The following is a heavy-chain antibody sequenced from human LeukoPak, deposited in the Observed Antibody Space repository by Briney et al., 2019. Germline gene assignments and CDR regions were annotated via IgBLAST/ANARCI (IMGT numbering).Heavy chain of an antibody. V-gene: IGHV1-69*04. D-gene: IGHD3-9*01. CDR2: IIPILGIA. CDR1: GGTFSSYA. Sequence: ASVKVSCKASGGTFSSYAISWVRQAPGQGLEWMGRIIPILGIANYAQKFQGRVTITADKSTSTAYMELSSLRSEDTAVYYCARDPYDILTGYDYWGQGTLVTVSS. J-gene: IGHJ4*02. CDR3: ARDPYDILTGYDY.